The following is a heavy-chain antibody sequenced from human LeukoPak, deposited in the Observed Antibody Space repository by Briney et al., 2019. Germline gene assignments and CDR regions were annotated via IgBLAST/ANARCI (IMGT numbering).Heavy chain of an antibody. D-gene: IGHD6-6*01. Sequence: GGSLRLSCAASGFTFSSYDMHWVRQATGKGLEWVSAIGTAGDTYYPGSVRGRFTISRENAKNSLYLQMNSLRAGDTAVYYCAKASMEGDAFDIWGQGTMVTVSS. CDR1: GFTFSSYD. V-gene: IGHV3-13*01. J-gene: IGHJ3*02. CDR2: IGTAGDT. CDR3: AKASMEGDAFDI.